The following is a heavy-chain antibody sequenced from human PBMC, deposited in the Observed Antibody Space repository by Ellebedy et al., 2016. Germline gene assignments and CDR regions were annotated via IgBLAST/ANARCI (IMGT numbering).Heavy chain of an antibody. D-gene: IGHD6-13*01. J-gene: IGHJ5*02. Sequence: SVKVSXKASGGTFSSYAISWVRQAPGQGLEWMGGIIPIFGTANYAQKFQGRVTITADESTSTAYMELSSLRSEDTAVYYCARIAAAGITQINWFDPWGQGTLVTVSS. CDR2: IIPIFGTA. V-gene: IGHV1-69*13. CDR1: GGTFSSYA. CDR3: ARIAAAGITQINWFDP.